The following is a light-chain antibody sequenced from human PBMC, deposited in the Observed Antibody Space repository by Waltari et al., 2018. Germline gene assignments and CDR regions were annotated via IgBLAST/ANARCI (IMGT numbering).Light chain of an antibody. Sequence: SCRASQSVSRTLAWYHQKPGQAPRLLIFGASTRATGIPDRFSGSGSGTDFSLPISRLEPEDFAVYYCQHYVRLPATFGQGTKVEIK. CDR1: QSVSRT. V-gene: IGKV3-20*01. J-gene: IGKJ1*01. CDR2: GAS. CDR3: QHYVRLPAT.